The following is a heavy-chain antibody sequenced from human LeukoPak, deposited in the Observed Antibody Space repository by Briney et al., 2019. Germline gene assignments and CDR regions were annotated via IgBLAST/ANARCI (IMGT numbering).Heavy chain of an antibody. J-gene: IGHJ5*02. D-gene: IGHD3-10*01. Sequence: SETLSLTCTVSGGSFSSYYWSWIRQPPGKGLEWIGYIYYSGSTNYNPSLKSRVTISVDTSKNQFSLKLSSVTAADTAVYYCARVLWFGEFINWFDPWGQGTLVTVSS. CDR3: ARVLWFGEFINWFDP. V-gene: IGHV4-59*01. CDR1: GGSFSSYY. CDR2: IYYSGST.